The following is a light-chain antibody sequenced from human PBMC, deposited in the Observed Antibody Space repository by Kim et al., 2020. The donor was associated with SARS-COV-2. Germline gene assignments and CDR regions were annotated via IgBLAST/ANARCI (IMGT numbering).Light chain of an antibody. CDR1: QSINTW. V-gene: IGKV1-5*03. CDR3: RQYNSFPHT. CDR2: KAS. Sequence: SASVGDRVTITCRASQSINTWLAWYKQKPGKAPNVLSYKASTLQSGVPSRYSGSGSGTEFTLTISSLQPDDFATYYCRQYNSFPHTFGQGTKLEI. J-gene: IGKJ2*01.